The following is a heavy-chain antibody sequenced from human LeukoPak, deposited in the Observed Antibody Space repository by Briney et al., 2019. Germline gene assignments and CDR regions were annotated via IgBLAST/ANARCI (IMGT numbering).Heavy chain of an antibody. CDR2: IYTSGST. D-gene: IGHD3-10*01. J-gene: IGHJ4*02. CDR1: GDSNRRGSDD. V-gene: IGHV4-61*02. CDR3: ARGGGATRIDY. Sequence: PSDTLSLTCSVSGDSNRRGSDDRTSIRQPAGDGQEWIVRIYTSGSTSYNPALKSRVTISVDTSKNQFSLKLTSVTAADTAVYYCARGGGATRIDYWGQGALVTVSS.